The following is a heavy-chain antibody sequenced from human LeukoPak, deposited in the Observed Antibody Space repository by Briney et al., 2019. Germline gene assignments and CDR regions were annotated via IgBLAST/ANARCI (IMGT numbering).Heavy chain of an antibody. Sequence: GASVKVSCKASGYTFTSYDINWVRQATGQGLEWMGWMNPNSGNTGYAQKFQGRVTITRNTSISTAYMELSSLRSEDTAVYYCAKDLDIVATITGNWGQGTLVTVSS. J-gene: IGHJ4*02. CDR1: GYTFTSYD. V-gene: IGHV1-8*03. D-gene: IGHD5-12*01. CDR2: MNPNSGNT. CDR3: AKDLDIVATITGN.